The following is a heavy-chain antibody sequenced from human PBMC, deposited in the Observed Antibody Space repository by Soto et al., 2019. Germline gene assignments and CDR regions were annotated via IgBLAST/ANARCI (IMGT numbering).Heavy chain of an antibody. Sequence: QVQLVESGGGVVQPGRSLRLSCAASGFTFSSYAMHWVRQAPGKGLEWVAVISYDGSNKYYADSVKGRFTISRDNSKNTLDLQMNSLRAEDTAVYYCARDHIEGYYYYYGMDVWGQGTTVTVSS. V-gene: IGHV3-30-3*01. CDR3: ARDHIEGYYYYYGMDV. J-gene: IGHJ6*02. CDR1: GFTFSSYA. CDR2: ISYDGSNK.